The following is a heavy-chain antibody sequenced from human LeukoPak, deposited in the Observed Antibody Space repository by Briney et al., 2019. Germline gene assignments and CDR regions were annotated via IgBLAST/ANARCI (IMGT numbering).Heavy chain of an antibody. J-gene: IGHJ4*02. CDR2: IYSGGST. V-gene: IGHV3-53*01. CDR1: GFTVSSNY. Sequence: GGSLRLSCAASGFTVSSNYMSWVRQAPGKGLEWVSVIYSGGSTYYADSVKGRFTISRDNSKNTLYLQMNSLRAGDTAVYYCARGKSGYTYGSVYDYWGQGTLVTVSS. D-gene: IGHD5-18*01. CDR3: ARGKSGYTYGSVYDY.